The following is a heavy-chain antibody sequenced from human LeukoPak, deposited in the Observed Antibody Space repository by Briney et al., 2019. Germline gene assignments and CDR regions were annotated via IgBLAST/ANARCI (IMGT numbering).Heavy chain of an antibody. Sequence: ASVKLSCNASGYTFTSYGISWVRHTPGQGLEWMGRISAKNGNTKYAQKFQGKVTMTTDTSTTTAYMELRSLTSDDTAVYYCARDPGYYDSSGYYYFDAFDIWGQGTMVTVSS. V-gene: IGHV1-18*01. CDR1: GYTFTSYG. J-gene: IGHJ3*02. CDR2: ISAKNGNT. D-gene: IGHD3-22*01. CDR3: ARDPGYYDSSGYYYFDAFDI.